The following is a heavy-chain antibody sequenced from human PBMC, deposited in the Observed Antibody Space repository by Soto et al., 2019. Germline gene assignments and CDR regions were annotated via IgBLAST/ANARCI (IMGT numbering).Heavy chain of an antibody. V-gene: IGHV4-34*01. Sequence: QVQLQQWGAGLLKPSETLSLTCAVYGGSFSGYYWSWIRQPPGKGLEWIGEINHRGSTNYNPSLTRRATISVDTSTNQFSLKLNSVTAADTALYYCARGSRVTIPAASGRDYYYHGLDVWGQGTAVTVSS. J-gene: IGHJ6*02. CDR1: GGSFSGYY. CDR2: INHRGST. D-gene: IGHD2-21*02. CDR3: ARGSRVTIPAASGRDYYYHGLDV.